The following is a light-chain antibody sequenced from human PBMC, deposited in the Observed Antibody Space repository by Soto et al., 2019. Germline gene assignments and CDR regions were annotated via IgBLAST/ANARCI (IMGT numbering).Light chain of an antibody. V-gene: IGLV1-44*01. CDR3: AAWDDSLKGPV. J-gene: IGLJ7*01. Sequence: QTVVTQPPSASGTPGQRVTISCSGSSSNVGTSTVGWYQQLPGTAPKLLIYNNIQRPSGVPDRFSGSKSGTSASLAISGLQSDDEADYYCAAWDDSLKGPVFGTGTQLTVL. CDR1: SSNVGTST. CDR2: NNI.